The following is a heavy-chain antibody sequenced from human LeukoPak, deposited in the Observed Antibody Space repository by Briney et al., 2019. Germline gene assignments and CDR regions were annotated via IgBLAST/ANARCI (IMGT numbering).Heavy chain of an antibody. J-gene: IGHJ4*02. D-gene: IGHD5-24*01. CDR2: IYYSGST. CDR3: ARGGDGYTLDY. CDR1: GYSISSGYY. Sequence: SETLSLTCTVSGYSISSGYYWGWIRQPPGKGPEWIGYIYYSGSTNYNPSLKSRVTISVDTSKNQFSLKLSSVTAADTAVYYCARGGDGYTLDYWGQGSLVTVSS. V-gene: IGHV4-61*01.